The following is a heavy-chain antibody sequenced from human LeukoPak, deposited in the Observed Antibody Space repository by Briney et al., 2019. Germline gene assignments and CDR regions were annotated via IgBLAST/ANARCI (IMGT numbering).Heavy chain of an antibody. CDR3: ARPHVVAAAGTAWFDP. CDR2: IYYSGST. D-gene: IGHD6-13*01. CDR1: GGSISSYY. J-gene: IGHJ5*02. V-gene: IGHV4-59*08. Sequence: SETRSLTCTVAGGSISSYYCSWIRQPPGKGLEWIGYIYYSGSTHYNPSLKRRVTISVDTSKNQFSLKLSSVTAADTAVYYCARPHVVAAAGTAWFDPWGQGTLVTVSS.